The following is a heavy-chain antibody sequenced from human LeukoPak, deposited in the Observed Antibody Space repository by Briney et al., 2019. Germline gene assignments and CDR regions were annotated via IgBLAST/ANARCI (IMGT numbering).Heavy chain of an antibody. Sequence: ASVKVSCKASGYTFTSYGISWVRQAPGQGLEWMGWISAYNGNTNYAQKLQGRVTMTTDTSTSTAYMELRSLRSDDTAVYYCARSVDQDYYYDSSGYYYWGQGTLVTVSS. CDR3: ARSVDQDYYYDSSGYYY. D-gene: IGHD3-22*01. CDR1: GYTFTSYG. V-gene: IGHV1-18*01. J-gene: IGHJ4*02. CDR2: ISAYNGNT.